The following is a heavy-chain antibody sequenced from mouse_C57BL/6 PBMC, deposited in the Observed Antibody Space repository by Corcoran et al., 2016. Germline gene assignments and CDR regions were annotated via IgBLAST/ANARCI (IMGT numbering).Heavy chain of an antibody. V-gene: IGHV1-80*01. CDR2: IYPGDGDT. Sequence: QVQLPQSGAELVKPGASVKISCKASGYAFSSYWMNWVKQRPGKGLEWIGQIYPGDGDTNYNGKFQGKATLTADKSSSTAYMQLSSLTSEDSAVYFCARNGINWGYAMDYWGQGTSVTASS. D-gene: IGHD4-1*01. CDR1: GYAFSSYW. CDR3: ARNGINWGYAMDY. J-gene: IGHJ4*01.